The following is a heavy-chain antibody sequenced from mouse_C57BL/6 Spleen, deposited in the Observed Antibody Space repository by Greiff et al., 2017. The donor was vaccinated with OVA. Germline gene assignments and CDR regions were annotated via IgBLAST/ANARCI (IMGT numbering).Heavy chain of an antibody. J-gene: IGHJ1*03. D-gene: IGHD1-1*01. CDR3: ARRYGSSYGYFDV. V-gene: IGHV5-6*01. Sequence: EVHLVESGGDLVKPGGSLKLPCAASGFTFSSYGMSWVRQTPDKRLEWVATISSGGSYTYYPDSVKGRFTISRDNAKNTLYLQMSSLKSEDTAMYYCARRYGSSYGYFDVWGTGTTVTVSS. CDR2: ISSGGSYT. CDR1: GFTFSSYG.